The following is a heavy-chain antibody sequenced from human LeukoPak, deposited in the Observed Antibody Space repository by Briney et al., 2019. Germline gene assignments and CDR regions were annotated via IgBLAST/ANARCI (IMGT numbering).Heavy chain of an antibody. V-gene: IGHV3-30-3*01. CDR2: ISYDGSNK. CDR3: AREEIVVVPASTSWFDP. CDR1: GFTFSSYA. D-gene: IGHD2-2*01. Sequence: PGRSLRLSCAASGFTFSSYAMHWVRQAPGKGLEWVAVISYDGSNKYYADSVKGRFTISRDNSKNTLYLQMNSLRAEDTAVYYCAREEIVVVPASTSWFDPWGQGTLVTVSS. J-gene: IGHJ5*02.